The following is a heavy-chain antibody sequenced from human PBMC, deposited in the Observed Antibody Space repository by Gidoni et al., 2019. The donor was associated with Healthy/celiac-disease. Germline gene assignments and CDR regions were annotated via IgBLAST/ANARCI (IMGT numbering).Heavy chain of an antibody. V-gene: IGHV3-30-3*01. D-gene: IGHD2-2*01. CDR3: ARAPEYCSSTRCYAFDY. Sequence: QVQLVGSGGGVVQRGRSLRLPVAGAGSNFSRYAMHWVRQAPGKGLEWVAVISYDGSHKYYADSVKGRFTISRDNSKNTLYLQMNSLRAEDTAVYYCARAPEYCSSTRCYAFDYWGQGTLVTVSS. CDR1: GSNFSRYA. J-gene: IGHJ4*02. CDR2: ISYDGSHK.